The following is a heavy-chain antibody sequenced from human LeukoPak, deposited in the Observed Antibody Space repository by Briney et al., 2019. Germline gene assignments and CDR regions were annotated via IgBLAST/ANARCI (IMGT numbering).Heavy chain of an antibody. CDR2: ISWNSGSI. J-gene: IGHJ4*02. D-gene: IGHD2-15*01. Sequence: PGGSLRLSCAASGFTFDDYAMHWVRQAPGKGLEWVSGISWNSGSIGYADSVKGRFTISRDNAKNSLYLQMNSLRAEDTALYYCAHGGNFDYWGQGTLVTVSS. CDR3: AHGGNFDY. CDR1: GFTFDDYA. V-gene: IGHV3-9*01.